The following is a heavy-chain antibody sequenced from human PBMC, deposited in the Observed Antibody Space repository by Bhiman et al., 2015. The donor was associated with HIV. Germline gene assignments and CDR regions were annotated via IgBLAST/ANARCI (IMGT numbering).Heavy chain of an antibody. CDR3: ARYGGSFQFDT. Sequence: EVQLLESGGGLVQPGGSLRLSCAASGFTFSSYAMSWVRQAPGKGLEWVSAISGSGGRTYYADSVKGRFTTSRDNAKNSVYLQMSRLRADDTGVYYCARYGGSFQFDTWGQGNPGHRLL. V-gene: IGHV3-23*01. D-gene: IGHD1-26*01. CDR1: GFTFSSYA. CDR2: ISGSGGRT. J-gene: IGHJ4*02.